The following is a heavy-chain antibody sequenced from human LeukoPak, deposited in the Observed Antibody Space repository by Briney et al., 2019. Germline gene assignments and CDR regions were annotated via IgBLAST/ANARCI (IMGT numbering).Heavy chain of an antibody. CDR1: GGSISSYN. CDR3: ARSAVEMATISAHFDY. CDR2: IYYSGST. Sequence: SGTPSLPCPDPGGSISSYNGSWIRHPLGKGLEWIGYIYYSGSTNYNPSLKSRVTISVDTSKNQFSLKLSSVTAADTAVYYCARSAVEMATISAHFDYWGQGTLVTVSS. J-gene: IGHJ4*02. V-gene: IGHV4-59*08. D-gene: IGHD5-24*01.